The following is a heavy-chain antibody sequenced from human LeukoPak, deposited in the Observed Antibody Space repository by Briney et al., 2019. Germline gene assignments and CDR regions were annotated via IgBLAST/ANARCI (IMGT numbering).Heavy chain of an antibody. Sequence: ASVKVSCKVSGYTLTELSKHWVRQAPGKGLEWMGGFDPEDGETIYAQKFQGRVTMTEDTSTDTAYMELSSLRSEDTAVYYCATDSRGYSYGNYYYYYGMDVWGQGTTVTVSS. CDR2: FDPEDGET. CDR3: ATDSRGYSYGNYYYYYGMDV. J-gene: IGHJ6*02. V-gene: IGHV1-24*01. CDR1: GYTLTELS. D-gene: IGHD5-18*01.